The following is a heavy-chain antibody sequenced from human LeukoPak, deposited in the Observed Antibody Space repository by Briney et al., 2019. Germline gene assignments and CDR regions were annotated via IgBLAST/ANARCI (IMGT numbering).Heavy chain of an antibody. D-gene: IGHD6-25*01. J-gene: IGHJ4*02. CDR2: ISSRSSYI. V-gene: IGHV3-21*01. CDR1: GFTFSRNT. CDR3: ATKTAAEEVYFDY. Sequence: GGSLRPSCAASGFTFSRNTMNWVRQAPGKGLEWVSSISSRSSYIYYADSVKGRFIISRDNAKNSLYLQMSSLRADDTAIYYCATKTAAEEVYFDYWGQGTLVTVSS.